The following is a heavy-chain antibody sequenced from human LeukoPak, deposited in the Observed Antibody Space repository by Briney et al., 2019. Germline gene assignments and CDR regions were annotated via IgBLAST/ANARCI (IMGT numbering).Heavy chain of an antibody. D-gene: IGHD6-19*01. J-gene: IGHJ4*02. CDR1: GLTFSSYS. CDR2: ISGSSSTI. Sequence: PGGSLRLSCAASGLTFSSYSMNWVRQAPGKGLEWISYISGSSSTIYYADSVKGRFTTSRDNAKNSLYLQMNSLRAEDTAVYYCAKQGAGIRDWGQGTLVTVSS. CDR3: AKQGAGIRD. V-gene: IGHV3-48*01.